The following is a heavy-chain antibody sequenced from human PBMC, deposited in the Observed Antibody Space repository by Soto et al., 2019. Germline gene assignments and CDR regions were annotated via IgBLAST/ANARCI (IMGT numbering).Heavy chain of an antibody. D-gene: IGHD3-10*01. Sequence: EVQLVESGGGLVQPGGSLRLSCAASGFTFSLYSMSWVRQAPGKGLEWVSYISRSSTGIHYADSVKGRFTISRDDATNSMHLQMNSLRAGETAVYYCARAVTWGLDVWGQGTTVSISS. V-gene: IGHV3-48*01. CDR3: ARAVTWGLDV. J-gene: IGHJ6*02. CDR2: ISRSSTGI. CDR1: GFTFSLYS.